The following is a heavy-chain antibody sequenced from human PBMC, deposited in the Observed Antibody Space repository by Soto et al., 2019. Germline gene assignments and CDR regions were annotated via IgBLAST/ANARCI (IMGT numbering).Heavy chain of an antibody. J-gene: IGHJ4*02. CDR3: ARTSRFDC. V-gene: IGHV4-34*01. D-gene: IGHD6-6*01. Sequence: SSETLSLTCAVYGGSFSGYYWSWICQPPGKGLEWIGEINHRGSTNYNPSLKSRVTISVDTSKNQFSLKLSSVTAADTAVYYCARTSRFDCWGQGILVTVSS. CDR2: INHRGST. CDR1: GGSFSGYY.